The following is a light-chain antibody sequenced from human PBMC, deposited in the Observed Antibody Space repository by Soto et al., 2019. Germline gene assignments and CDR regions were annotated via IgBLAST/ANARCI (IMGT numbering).Light chain of an antibody. CDR3: QQYTEWPPWT. CDR1: QSVSSY. V-gene: IGKV3-11*01. CDR2: DAS. J-gene: IGKJ1*01. Sequence: EIVLTQSPATLSLSPGERATLSCRASQSVSSYLAWYQQKPGQAPRLLIYDASNRATGIPARFSGSGSGTDFTLTISSLEPEDFAVYYCQQYTEWPPWTFGQGTKVDIK.